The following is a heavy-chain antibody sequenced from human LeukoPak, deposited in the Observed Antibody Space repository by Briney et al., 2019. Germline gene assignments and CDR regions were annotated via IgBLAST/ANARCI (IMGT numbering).Heavy chain of an antibody. Sequence: ASVKVSCKASGGTFSSYAISWVRQAPGQGLEWMGWISAHNGNTNYAQKLQGRVTMATDTSTSTAYMELRSLRPDDTAVYYCARGDITMGYFDYWGQGTLVTVSS. CDR2: ISAHNGNT. V-gene: IGHV1-18*01. D-gene: IGHD3-10*01. J-gene: IGHJ4*02. CDR1: GGTFSSYA. CDR3: ARGDITMGYFDY.